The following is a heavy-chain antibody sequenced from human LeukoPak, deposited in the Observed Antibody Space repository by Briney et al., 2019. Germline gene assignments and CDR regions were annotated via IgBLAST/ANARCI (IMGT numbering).Heavy chain of an antibody. J-gene: IGHJ4*02. CDR2: INPNSGGT. CDR3: ARGDVVLMVYAAPEYYFDY. D-gene: IGHD2-8*01. CDR1: GFTFTGYY. Sequence: ASVNVSCKASGFTFTGYYMHWVRQAPGQGLEWMGWINPNSGGTNYAQKFQGRVTTTRDTSITTAYMELSRLRSDDTAVYYCARGDVVLMVYAAPEYYFDYWGQGTLVTVSS. V-gene: IGHV1-2*02.